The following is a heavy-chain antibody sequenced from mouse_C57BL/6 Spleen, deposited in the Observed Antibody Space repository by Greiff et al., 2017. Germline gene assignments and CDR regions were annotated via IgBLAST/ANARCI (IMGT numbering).Heavy chain of an antibody. D-gene: IGHD4-1*01. CDR2: IDPSDSYT. CDR3: ARRSNWDAFAY. CDR1: GYTFTSYW. V-gene: IGHV1-50*01. Sequence: QVHVKQPGAELVKPGASVKLSCKASGYTFTSYWMQWVKQRPGQGLEWIGEIDPSDSYTNYNQKFKGKATLTVDTSSSTAYMQLSSLTSEDSAVYYCARRSNWDAFAYWGQGTLVTVSA. J-gene: IGHJ3*01.